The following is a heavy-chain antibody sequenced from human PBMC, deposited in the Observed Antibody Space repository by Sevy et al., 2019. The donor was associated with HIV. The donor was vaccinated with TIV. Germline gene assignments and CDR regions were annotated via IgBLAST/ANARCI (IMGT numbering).Heavy chain of an antibody. D-gene: IGHD3-3*01. Sequence: GGSLRLSCAASGFTFSSYAMSWVRQAPGKGLEWVSAISGSGGSTYYADSVKGRFTISRDNSKNTLYLQMNSLRAEDTAVYYCAKDLYFWSGYGGYYYYYGMDVWGQGTTVTVSS. CDR3: AKDLYFWSGYGGYYYYYGMDV. V-gene: IGHV3-23*01. CDR2: ISGSGGST. J-gene: IGHJ6*02. CDR1: GFTFSSYA.